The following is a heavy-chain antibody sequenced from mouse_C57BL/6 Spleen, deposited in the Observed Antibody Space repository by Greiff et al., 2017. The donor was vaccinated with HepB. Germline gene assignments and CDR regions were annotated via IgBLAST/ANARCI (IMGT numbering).Heavy chain of an antibody. D-gene: IGHD2-1*01. CDR3: ARGEYGKDY. CDR1: GYTFNSYW. J-gene: IGHJ2*01. CDR2: IDPSDSYT. V-gene: IGHV1-59*01. Sequence: VQLQQSGAELVRPGTSVKLSCKASGYTFNSYWMHWVKQRPGQGLEWIGVIDPSDSYTNYNQKFKGKATLTVDTSSSTAYMQLSSLTSEDSAVYYCARGEYGKDYWGQGTTLTVSS.